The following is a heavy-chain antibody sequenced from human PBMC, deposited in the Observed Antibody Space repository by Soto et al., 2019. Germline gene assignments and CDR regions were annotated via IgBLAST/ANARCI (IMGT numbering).Heavy chain of an antibody. CDR3: AREGILGLFDAYDL. Sequence: QDQLVQSGAEVKKPGASVKVSCKPSVFTSSGISWVRQAPGQRLEWMGWISTHNGNTIYAQKFQGRVIMTMDTSTTTVYMELRSLRPDDTAVYLCAREGILGLFDAYDLWGQGTMVTVSS. CDR2: ISTHNGNT. V-gene: IGHV1-18*04. CDR1: VFTSSG. J-gene: IGHJ3*01. D-gene: IGHD3-3*01.